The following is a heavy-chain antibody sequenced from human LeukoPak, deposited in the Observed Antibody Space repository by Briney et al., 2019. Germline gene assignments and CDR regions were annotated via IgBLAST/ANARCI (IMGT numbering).Heavy chain of an antibody. Sequence: ASVKVSCKASGYTFTSYGISWVLQAPGQGLEWMGWISAYNGNTNYAQKLQGRVTMTTDTSTSTAYMELRSLRSDDTAVYYCARVGDDSRYSSSSDYWGQGTLVTVSS. CDR2: ISAYNGNT. D-gene: IGHD6-6*01. V-gene: IGHV1-18*01. CDR3: ARVGDDSRYSSSSDY. CDR1: GYTFTSYG. J-gene: IGHJ4*02.